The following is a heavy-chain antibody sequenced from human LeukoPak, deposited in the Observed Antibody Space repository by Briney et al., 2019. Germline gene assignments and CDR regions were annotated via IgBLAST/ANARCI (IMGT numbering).Heavy chain of an antibody. Sequence: GGSLRLSCAASGFTFSSYSMNWVRQAPGKGLEWVSYISSSSSTIYYADSVKGRFTISRDNAKNSLYLQMNSLRAEDTAVYYCAGRKGGHYYYYYYMDVWGKGTTVTVSS. CDR2: ISSSSSTI. D-gene: IGHD1-14*01. V-gene: IGHV3-48*01. CDR1: GFTFSSYS. J-gene: IGHJ6*03. CDR3: AGRKGGHYYYYYYMDV.